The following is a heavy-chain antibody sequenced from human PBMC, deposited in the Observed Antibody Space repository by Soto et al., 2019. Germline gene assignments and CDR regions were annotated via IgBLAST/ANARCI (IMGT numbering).Heavy chain of an antibody. CDR2: MSGACRSS. Sequence: DVQLLESGGDLVQPGGALRLSCAASGFTLSSYAISLVRQAPGKGLERVSSMSGACRSSYDADFLKGRFTISRHKSKNTLYLEMNNLRAEDTALYYGAEGPIFGVENLYDYWGQGHLVTVS. V-gene: IGHV3-23*01. CDR3: AEGPIFGVENLYDY. CDR1: GFTLSSYA. J-gene: IGHJ4*02. D-gene: IGHD3-3*01.